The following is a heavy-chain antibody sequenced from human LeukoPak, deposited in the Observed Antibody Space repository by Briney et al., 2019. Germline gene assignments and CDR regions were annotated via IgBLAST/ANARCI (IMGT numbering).Heavy chain of an antibody. D-gene: IGHD1-26*01. J-gene: IGHJ3*02. V-gene: IGHV3-7*01. Sequence: GGSLRLSCAASGLTFSRYWMTWFRQAPGKGLEWVANIKQDGSEKYCVDSVKGRFTISRDNAKNSLYLQMNSLRAEDTAVYYCARELLLGPDAFDIWGQGTMVTVSS. CDR3: ARELLLGPDAFDI. CDR1: GLTFSRYW. CDR2: IKQDGSEK.